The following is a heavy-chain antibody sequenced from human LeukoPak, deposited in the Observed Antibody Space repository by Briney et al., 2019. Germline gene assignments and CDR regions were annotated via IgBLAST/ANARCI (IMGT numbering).Heavy chain of an antibody. D-gene: IGHD3-9*01. CDR1: GFTFSSYA. CDR2: ISGSGGST. Sequence: PGGSLRLSCAASGFTFSSYAMSWVRQAPGKGLEWVSAISGSGGSTYYVDSVKGRFTISRDNSKNTLYLQMNSLRAEDTAVYYCAKWSGYDILTGYYGGFDYWGQGTLVTVSS. V-gene: IGHV3-23*01. J-gene: IGHJ4*02. CDR3: AKWSGYDILTGYYGGFDY.